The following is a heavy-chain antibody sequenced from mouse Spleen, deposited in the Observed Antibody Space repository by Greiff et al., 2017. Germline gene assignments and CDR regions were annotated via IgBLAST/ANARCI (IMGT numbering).Heavy chain of an antibody. V-gene: IGHV1-18*01. D-gene: IGHD1-3*01. CDR1: GYTFTDYN. J-gene: IGHJ4*01. Sequence: VQLKQSGPELVKPGASVKIPCKASGYTFTDYNMDWVKQSHGKSLEWIGDINPNNGGTIYNQKFKGKATLTVDKSSSTAYMEIRSLTSEDTAVYYCARGGWYLAMDYWGQGTSVTVSS. CDR3: ARGGWYLAMDY. CDR2: INPNNGGT.